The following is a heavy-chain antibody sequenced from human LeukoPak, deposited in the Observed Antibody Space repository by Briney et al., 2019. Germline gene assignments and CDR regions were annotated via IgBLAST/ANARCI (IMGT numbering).Heavy chain of an antibody. V-gene: IGHV4-4*07. D-gene: IGHD3-22*01. CDR3: AREEFLHEIDSSGYFVY. J-gene: IGHJ4*02. CDR2: VYSSGVG. Sequence: SETLSLTCTVSGGSITGNYWNWIRQPAGQGLEWLGRVYSSGVGNYNPSLTSRVTMSVDTSKNQFSLKLTSLTAADTAVYYCAREEFLHEIDSSGYFVYWGQGTLVTISS. CDR1: GGSITGNY.